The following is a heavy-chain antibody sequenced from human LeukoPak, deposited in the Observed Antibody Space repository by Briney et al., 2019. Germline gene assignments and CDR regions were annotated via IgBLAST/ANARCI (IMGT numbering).Heavy chain of an antibody. Sequence: GESLKISCKASGYSFPIYWIGWVRQLPGKGLEWMGIIYPADSDTRYSPSFQGQVTISADKSINTAYLQWSSLKASDTAMYYCARPLIAVEDTFDGWGQGTMFTVSS. J-gene: IGHJ3*01. CDR2: IYPADSDT. D-gene: IGHD6-19*01. CDR3: ARPLIAVEDTFDG. V-gene: IGHV5-51*01. CDR1: GYSFPIYW.